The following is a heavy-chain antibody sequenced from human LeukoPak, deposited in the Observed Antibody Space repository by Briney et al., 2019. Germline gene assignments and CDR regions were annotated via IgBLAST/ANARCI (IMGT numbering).Heavy chain of an antibody. J-gene: IGHJ3*02. Sequence: PSETLSLTCAVSGGSISSSNWWSWVRQPPGKGLEWIGEIYHSGSTNYNPSLKSRVTISVDKSKNQFSLKLSSVTAADTAVYYCARDPIAAAGDAFDIWGQGTMVTVSS. CDR1: GGSISSSNW. CDR3: ARDPIAAAGDAFDI. CDR2: IYHSGST. V-gene: IGHV4-4*02. D-gene: IGHD6-13*01.